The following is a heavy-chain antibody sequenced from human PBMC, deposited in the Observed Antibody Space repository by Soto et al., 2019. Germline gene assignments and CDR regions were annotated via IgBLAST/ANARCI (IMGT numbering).Heavy chain of an antibody. CDR2: IYYSGST. J-gene: IGHJ4*02. Sequence: SETLSLTCTVSGGSISSYYWSWIRQPPGKGLEWIGYIYYSGSTYYNPSLKSRGTISVDTSKNQFSLKLSSVTAADTAVYYCARAQEGCSGGSCFRYYFDYWGQGTLVTVSS. CDR1: GGSISSYY. CDR3: ARAQEGCSGGSCFRYYFDY. V-gene: IGHV4-59*12. D-gene: IGHD2-15*01.